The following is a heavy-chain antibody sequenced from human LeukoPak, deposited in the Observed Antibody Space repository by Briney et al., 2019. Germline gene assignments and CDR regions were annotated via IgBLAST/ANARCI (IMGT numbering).Heavy chain of an antibody. D-gene: IGHD5-18*01. V-gene: IGHV1-46*03. CDR3: ASNSGYSYGLGNDAFDI. J-gene: IGHJ3*02. CDR1: GYTITSYY. CDR2: INPSGGST. Sequence: SVKVSCKASGYTITSYYMHWVRQAPGQGLEWMGIINPSGGSTSYAQKFQGRVTMTRDTSTSTVYMELSSLRSEDTAVYYCASNSGYSYGLGNDAFDIWGQGTMVTVSS.